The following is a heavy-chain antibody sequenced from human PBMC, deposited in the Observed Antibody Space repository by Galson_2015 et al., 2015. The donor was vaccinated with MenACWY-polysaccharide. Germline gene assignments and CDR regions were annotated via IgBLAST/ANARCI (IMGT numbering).Heavy chain of an antibody. V-gene: IGHV6-1*01. D-gene: IGHD6-13*01. CDR2: TYDRSKGNN. J-gene: IGHJ6*03. CDR1: GDSVSSDSAA. Sequence: CAISGDSVSSDSAAWNWIRESPSRDLEWLGRTYDRSKGNNAYAVSVKGRITITPDTSNNQVSLQLLSVTPEDTGIYFCAREPKQLPSPYSYYFLMDVWGKGTAVIVSS. CDR3: AREPKQLPSPYSYYFLMDV.